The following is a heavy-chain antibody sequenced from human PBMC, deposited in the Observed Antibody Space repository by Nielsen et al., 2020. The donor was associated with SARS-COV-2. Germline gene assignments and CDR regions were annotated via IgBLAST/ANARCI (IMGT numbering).Heavy chain of an antibody. CDR1: GYTFTSYY. Sequence: ASVQVSCKASGYTFTSYYIYWVRQAPVQGLEWMGIINPSSGSTSYAQNFQGRVTMTRDTSTSTVYMELSSLRSEDTAMYYCARSDSSSWYGNDHWGQGTLVTVSS. CDR3: ARSDSSSWYGNDH. CDR2: INPSSGST. V-gene: IGHV1-46*01. J-gene: IGHJ4*02. D-gene: IGHD6-13*01.